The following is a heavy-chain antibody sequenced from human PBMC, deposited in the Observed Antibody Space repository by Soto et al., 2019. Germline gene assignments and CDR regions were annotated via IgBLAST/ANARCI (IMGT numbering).Heavy chain of an antibody. CDR3: GRRHTRCSCWFGT. V-gene: IGHV4-31*02. CDR2: FYSSGSI. J-gene: IGHJ5*02. D-gene: IGHD1-26*01. Sequence: PSETLSLTWFVSGYSITAGGSSWSWIRHHPGKGLEWIGSFYSSGSIIYNPSLRSRVSISGDTSSNQFAMSLTSVIAADTARYYCGRRHTRCSCWFGTWGQGTLVTVSS. CDR1: GYSITAGGSS.